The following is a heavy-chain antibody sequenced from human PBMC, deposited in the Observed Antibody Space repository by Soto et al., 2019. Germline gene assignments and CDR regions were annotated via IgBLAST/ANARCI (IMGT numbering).Heavy chain of an antibody. CDR1: GFTFSSYG. D-gene: IGHD1-26*01. CDR2: IWYDGSNK. CDR3: AREPPRESTYYYYGMDV. Sequence: QVQLVESGGGVVQPGRSLRLSCAASGFTFSSYGMHWVRQAPGKGLEWVAVIWYDGSNKYYADSVKGRFTISRDNSKNTLYLQMNSLRAEDTAVYYCAREPPRESTYYYYGMDVWGQGTTVTVSS. V-gene: IGHV3-33*01. J-gene: IGHJ6*02.